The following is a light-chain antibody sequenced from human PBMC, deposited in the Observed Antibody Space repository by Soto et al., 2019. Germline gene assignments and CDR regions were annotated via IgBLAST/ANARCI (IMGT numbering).Light chain of an antibody. J-gene: IGKJ1*01. CDR1: QSINSSY. Sequence: VLTQSPGTLSLSPGERATISCRASQSINSSYLAWYQHKPGQAPRLLFYGASSRATGIPHRFSGSASGTDFTLTISRLAPEDCGVYYCQQYGNSPTFGQGTKVGIK. CDR2: GAS. V-gene: IGKV3-20*01. CDR3: QQYGNSPT.